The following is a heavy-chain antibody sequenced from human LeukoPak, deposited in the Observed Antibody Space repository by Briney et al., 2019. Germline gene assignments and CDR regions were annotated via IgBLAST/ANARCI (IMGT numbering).Heavy chain of an antibody. J-gene: IGHJ4*02. CDR2: IKEDGSEN. CDR3: ARGVVVGLYYFDY. V-gene: IGHV3-7*01. CDR1: GFTFSSHW. D-gene: IGHD2-2*01. Sequence: PGESLRLSCGASGFTFSSHWMTWVRQAPGEGLEFVANIKEDGSENNYADSVKGRFTVSIDNAKNSLYLQMNSLRAEDTALYYCARGVVVGLYYFDYWGQGTLVTVSS.